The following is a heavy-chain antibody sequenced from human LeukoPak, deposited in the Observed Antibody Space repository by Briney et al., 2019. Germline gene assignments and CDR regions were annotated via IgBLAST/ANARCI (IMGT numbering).Heavy chain of an antibody. Sequence: PGGSLRLSCAASGFTFSNAWMSWVRQAPGKGLEWVGRIKSKTDGGTTDYAAPVKGRFTISRDDSKNTLYLQMNSLKTEDTAVYYCTTTTPSYLDYVDTAIDYWGQGTLVTVSS. CDR1: GFTFSNAW. CDR2: IKSKTDGGTT. J-gene: IGHJ4*02. D-gene: IGHD5-18*01. V-gene: IGHV3-15*01. CDR3: TTTTPSYLDYVDTAIDY.